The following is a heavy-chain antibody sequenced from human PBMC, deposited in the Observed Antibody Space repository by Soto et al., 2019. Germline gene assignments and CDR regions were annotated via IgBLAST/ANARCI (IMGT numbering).Heavy chain of an antibody. D-gene: IGHD3-22*01. CDR2: MWYDGSNK. Sequence: PGGSLSLSCAASGFTFSSYGMHWVRQAPGKGLEWVAVMWYDGSNKYYADSVKGRFTISRDNSKNTLYLQMNSLRAEDTAVYYCARVVYYYDSSGYCDLWGQGTMVTVSS. V-gene: IGHV3-33*01. CDR3: ARVVYYYDSSGYCDL. CDR1: GFTFSSYG. J-gene: IGHJ3*01.